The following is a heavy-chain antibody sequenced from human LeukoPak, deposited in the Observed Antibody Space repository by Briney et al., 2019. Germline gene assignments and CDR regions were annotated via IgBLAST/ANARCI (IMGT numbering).Heavy chain of an antibody. D-gene: IGHD3-10*01. CDR1: GFTFSGSA. CDR3: TRQSGSGSYEN. J-gene: IGHJ4*02. Sequence: GGSLKLSCAASGFTFSGSALHWVRQASGTGLEWLGRIRSKANSYATAYAASVKGRFTISRDDSKNTAYLQMNSLKTEDTAVYYCTRQSGSGSYENWGQGTLVTVSS. CDR2: IRSKANSYAT. V-gene: IGHV3-73*01.